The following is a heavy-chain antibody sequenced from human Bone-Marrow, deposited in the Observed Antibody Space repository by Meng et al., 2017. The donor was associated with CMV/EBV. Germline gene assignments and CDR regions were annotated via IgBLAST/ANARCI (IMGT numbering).Heavy chain of an antibody. CDR1: GFTLIGHW. Sequence: LSLTCAASGFTLIGHWMHWVRQIPGKGLMWISDISHDGSRTAYADSVKGRFTISRDNAKNSLYLQMNSLRAEDTAVYYCARECGDLGYCSSTSCWNDAFDIWGQGTMVTVSS. CDR2: ISHDGSRT. V-gene: IGHV3-74*01. J-gene: IGHJ3*02. CDR3: ARECGDLGYCSSTSCWNDAFDI. D-gene: IGHD2-2*01.